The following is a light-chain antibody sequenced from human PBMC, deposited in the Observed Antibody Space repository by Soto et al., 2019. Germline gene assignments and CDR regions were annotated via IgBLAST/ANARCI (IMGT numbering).Light chain of an antibody. V-gene: IGKV3-20*01. CDR1: QSVSSSY. J-gene: IGKJ1*01. Sequence: EIVLTQSPGTLSLSPGERATLSCRASQSVSSSYLAWYQQKPGQAPRLLIYGASSRATGIPDRFSGSGSGTDFTLTISRLEPEVFAVYYCQQYETFGQGTKVEIK. CDR2: GAS. CDR3: QQYET.